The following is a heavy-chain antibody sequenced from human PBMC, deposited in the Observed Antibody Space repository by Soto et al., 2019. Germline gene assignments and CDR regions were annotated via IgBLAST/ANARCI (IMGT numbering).Heavy chain of an antibody. Sequence: SETLSLTCTVSDDSISNYYWSWIRQPPGKGLEWIGYFYYSGSANYNPSLKSRVTMSVDTSKNQFSLKLSSVTAADTAVYYCARRYGSAIDYWGQGTLVTVSS. V-gene: IGHV4-59*08. CDR1: DDSISNYY. D-gene: IGHD1-26*01. CDR2: FYYSGSA. J-gene: IGHJ4*02. CDR3: ARRYGSAIDY.